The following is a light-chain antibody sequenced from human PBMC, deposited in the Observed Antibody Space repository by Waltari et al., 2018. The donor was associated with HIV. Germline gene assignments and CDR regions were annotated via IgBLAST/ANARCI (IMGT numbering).Light chain of an antibody. CDR2: VNS. CDR1: SSNIGSNH. Sequence: QSVLTQPPSASGTPGQRVTISCSGSSSNIGSNHVYWYQHLPGPAPKLLIYVNSQRPSGVPDRFSGSKSGTSASLAISGLRSEDEGDYYCAAWDDSLRGPVFGGGSRLTVL. V-gene: IGLV1-47*01. CDR3: AAWDDSLRGPV. J-gene: IGLJ2*01.